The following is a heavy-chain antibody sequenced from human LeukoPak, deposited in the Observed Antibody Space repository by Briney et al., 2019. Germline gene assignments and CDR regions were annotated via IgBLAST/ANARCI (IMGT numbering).Heavy chain of an antibody. V-gene: IGHV3-7*01. CDR1: GFTFSTYS. CDR3: ARNKGGFDS. D-gene: IGHD1/OR15-1a*01. CDR2: IKLDGSEK. Sequence: GGSLRLSCAASGFTFSTYSMNWVRQAPGKGLEWVATIKLDGSEKYYVDSVKGRFTISRDNARESLYLQMNSLRAEDTAVYYCARNKGGFDSWGQGTLVTVSS. J-gene: IGHJ4*02.